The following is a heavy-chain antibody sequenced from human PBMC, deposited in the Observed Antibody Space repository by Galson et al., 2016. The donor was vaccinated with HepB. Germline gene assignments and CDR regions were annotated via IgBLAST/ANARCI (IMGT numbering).Heavy chain of an antibody. Sequence: SETLSLTCTVSGDYITSYYWSWIRQPPGKGLGWIGNIYYRGSTNYNPSLNRQVTISVDTSKNQFSLKLTAVTAADTAVYYCARRTSSWYYFDYWGQGTRVTVSS. CDR1: GDYITSYY. D-gene: IGHD2-2*01. CDR3: ARRTSSWYYFDY. J-gene: IGHJ4*02. V-gene: IGHV4-59*08. CDR2: IYYRGST.